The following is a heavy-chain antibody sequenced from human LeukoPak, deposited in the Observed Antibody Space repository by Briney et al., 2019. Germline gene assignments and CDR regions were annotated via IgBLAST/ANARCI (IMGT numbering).Heavy chain of an antibody. CDR3: ARHASGSLPHLDH. V-gene: IGHV1-46*01. CDR1: GDTFTSHY. Sequence: ASVKVSCRASGDTFTSHYMQWVRLAPGQGLEWMGIINPSGGGTRYAQKFQGRVTMTRDTSASTVYMELSSLRSEDTAVSYCARHASGSLPHLDHWGQGTLVTVSS. J-gene: IGHJ4*02. CDR2: INPSGGGT. D-gene: IGHD3-10*01.